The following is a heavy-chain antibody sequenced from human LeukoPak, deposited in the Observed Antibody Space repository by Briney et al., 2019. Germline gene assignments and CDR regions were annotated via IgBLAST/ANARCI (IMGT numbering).Heavy chain of an antibody. CDR3: ARGRYSDSSGYYYS. CDR1: GYTFTSYG. Sequence: ASVKVSCKASGYTFTSYGISWVRQAPGQGLEWMGWISAYNGKTNYAQKLQGRVTMTTDTSTSTAYMELRSLRSDDTVVYYCARGRYSDSSGYYYSWGQGTLVTVSS. V-gene: IGHV1-18*01. D-gene: IGHD3-22*01. CDR2: ISAYNGKT. J-gene: IGHJ4*02.